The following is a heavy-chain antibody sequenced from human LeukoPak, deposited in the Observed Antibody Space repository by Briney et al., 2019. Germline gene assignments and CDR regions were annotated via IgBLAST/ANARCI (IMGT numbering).Heavy chain of an antibody. Sequence: GGSLRLSCAASGFTFSTYGMHWVRQAPGKGLEWVAFIQYDGGNTYYADSMKGRFTISRDTYKKTPYLQMNRLTAEDTAIYYFGKDRSWMTFGDFWGKGNLVSVSS. J-gene: IGHJ4*02. V-gene: IGHV3-30*02. CDR2: IQYDGGNT. CDR1: GFTFSTYG. D-gene: IGHD3-16*01. CDR3: GKDRSWMTFGDF.